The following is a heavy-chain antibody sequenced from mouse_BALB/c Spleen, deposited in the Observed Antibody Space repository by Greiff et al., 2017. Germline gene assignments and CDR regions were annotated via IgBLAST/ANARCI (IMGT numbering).Heavy chain of an antibody. Sequence: EVKLVESGGGLVQPGGSRKLSCAASGFTFSSFGMHWVRQAPEKGLEWVAYISSGSSTIYYADTVKGRFTISRDNPKNTLFLQMTSLRSEDTAMYYCARGYRYDVDYWGQGTSVTVSS. CDR3: ARGYRYDVDY. CDR2: ISSGSSTI. CDR1: GFTFSSFG. V-gene: IGHV5-17*02. J-gene: IGHJ4*01. D-gene: IGHD2-14*01.